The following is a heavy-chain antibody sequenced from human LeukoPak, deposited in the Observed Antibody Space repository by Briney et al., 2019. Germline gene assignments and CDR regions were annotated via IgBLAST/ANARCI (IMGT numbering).Heavy chain of an antibody. J-gene: IGHJ4*02. V-gene: IGHV3-48*01. Sequence: GGSLRLSYAASGFTFSSYSMNWVRQAPGKGLEWVSYISSSSSTICYADSVKGRFTISRDNAKNSLYLQMNSLRAEDTAVYYCARGPTYYDFWSGYTYFDYWGQGTLVTVSS. D-gene: IGHD3-3*01. CDR2: ISSSSSTI. CDR1: GFTFSSYS. CDR3: ARGPTYYDFWSGYTYFDY.